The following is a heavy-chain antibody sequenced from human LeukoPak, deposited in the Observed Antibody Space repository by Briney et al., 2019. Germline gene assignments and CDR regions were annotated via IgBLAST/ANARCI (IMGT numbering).Heavy chain of an antibody. D-gene: IGHD6-13*01. CDR1: GFTFNNYA. CDR3: AKGQTASGHFDY. CDR2: IRGSGGST. J-gene: IGHJ4*02. V-gene: IGHV3-23*01. Sequence: GGSLRLSCAASGFTFNNYAMSWVRQAPGKGLEWVSTIRGSGGSTDYPDSVQGGFTITRDKSKNTLYLQTDSLGADDTAVYYCAKGQTASGHFDYWGQGTLVIVAS.